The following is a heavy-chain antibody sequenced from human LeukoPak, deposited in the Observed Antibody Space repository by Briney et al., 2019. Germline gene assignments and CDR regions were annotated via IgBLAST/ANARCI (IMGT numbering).Heavy chain of an antibody. V-gene: IGHV3-11*01. Sequence: PGGSLRLSCAASGFTFSVYYMSWIRQAPGKGLEWVSYISSSGSTIYYADSVKGRFTISRDNSKNTLYLQMNSLRAEDTALYYCARDRDMITFGGVIAFFDYWGQGTLVTVSS. CDR1: GFTFSVYY. J-gene: IGHJ4*02. CDR2: ISSSGSTI. D-gene: IGHD3-16*02. CDR3: ARDRDMITFGGVIAFFDY.